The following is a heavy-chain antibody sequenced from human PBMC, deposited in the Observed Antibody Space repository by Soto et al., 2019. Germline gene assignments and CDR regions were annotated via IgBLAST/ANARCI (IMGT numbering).Heavy chain of an antibody. Sequence: SETLSLTCPVSGVYISSGDYYWSWIRQPPGKGLEWIGYIYYTGTTYYNPSLKSRVTVSVDTSKNQFSLTLSAMTAADTAVYCCASDTGTSIHNWGPGILVTVSS. D-gene: IGHD2-21*01. CDR1: GVYISSGDYY. J-gene: IGHJ4*02. CDR3: ASDTGTSIHN. V-gene: IGHV4-61*08. CDR2: IYYTGTT.